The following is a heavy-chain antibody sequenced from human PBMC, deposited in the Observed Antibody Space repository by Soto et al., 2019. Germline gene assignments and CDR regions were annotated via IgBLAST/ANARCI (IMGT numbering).Heavy chain of an antibody. CDR2: ISAYNGNR. V-gene: IGHV1-18*04. J-gene: IGHJ6*02. CDR1: GYTFTSYG. D-gene: IGHD3-3*01. CDR3: ARDLLPSYDFCSGYTPDYYYGMDV. Sequence: ASVKVSCKASGYTFTSYGISWVRQAPGQGLEWMGWISAYNGNRNYAQKLQGRVTMTTDTSPSTAYMELRGLRSHHTAVYYCARDLLPSYDFCSGYTPDYYYGMDVWGQGTTVTDS.